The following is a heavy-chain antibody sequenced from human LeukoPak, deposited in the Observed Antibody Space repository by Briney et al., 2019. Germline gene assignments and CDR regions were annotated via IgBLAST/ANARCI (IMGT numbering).Heavy chain of an antibody. Sequence: SETLSLTCAVYGGSFSGYYWSWIRQPPGKGLEWIGEINHSGSTNYNPSLKSRVTMSVDTSKNQFSLKLSSVTAANTAVYYCARGGLGYCSSTSCSPRFDYWGQGTLVTVSS. V-gene: IGHV4-34*01. CDR3: ARGGLGYCSSTSCSPRFDY. J-gene: IGHJ4*02. CDR1: GGSFSGYY. D-gene: IGHD2-2*01. CDR2: INHSGST.